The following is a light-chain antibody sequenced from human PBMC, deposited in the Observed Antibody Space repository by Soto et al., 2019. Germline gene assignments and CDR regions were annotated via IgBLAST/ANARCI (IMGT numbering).Light chain of an antibody. CDR3: SSYTDNRPYV. V-gene: IGLV2-14*01. Sequence: QSALTQPASVSASPGQSITISCTGTSSDVGGYNYVSWYQQHPGKAPKLIIYEVSYRPSGISDRFSGSKSGNTASLIISGLQAEDEADSYCSSYTDNRPYVFGTGTKVTVL. J-gene: IGLJ1*01. CDR1: SSDVGGYNY. CDR2: EVS.